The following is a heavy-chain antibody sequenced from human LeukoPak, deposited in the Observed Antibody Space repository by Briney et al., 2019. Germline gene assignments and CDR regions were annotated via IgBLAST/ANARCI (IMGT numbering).Heavy chain of an antibody. CDR2: INPNSGGT. V-gene: IGHV1-2*02. CDR1: GYTFTGYY. CDR3: ARSFSLVVPAAMGY. Sequence: ASVKVSCKASGYTFTGYYMHWVRQAPGQGLEWMGWINPNSGGTNYAQKFQGRVTMTRDTSISTAYMELSRLRFDDTAVYYCARSFSLVVPAAMGYWGQGTLVTVSS. J-gene: IGHJ4*02. D-gene: IGHD2-2*01.